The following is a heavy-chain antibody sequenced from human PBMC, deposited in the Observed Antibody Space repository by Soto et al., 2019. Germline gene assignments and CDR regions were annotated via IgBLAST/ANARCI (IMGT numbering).Heavy chain of an antibody. D-gene: IGHD2-2*01. Sequence: SETLSLTCAVYGGSFSGYYWSWIRQPPGKGLEWIGEINHSGSTNYNPSLKSRVTISVDTSKNQFSLKLSSVTAADTAVYYCARARLKLGYCSSTSCYGYFDYWGQGTLVTVSS. CDR2: INHSGST. V-gene: IGHV4-34*01. CDR1: GGSFSGYY. CDR3: ARARLKLGYCSSTSCYGYFDY. J-gene: IGHJ4*02.